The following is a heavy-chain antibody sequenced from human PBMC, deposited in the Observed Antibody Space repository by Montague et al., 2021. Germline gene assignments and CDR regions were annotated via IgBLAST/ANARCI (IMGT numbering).Heavy chain of an antibody. CDR3: ARGVVAAPPVVDY. V-gene: IGHV4-4*07. D-gene: IGHD2-15*01. Sequence: SETLSLTCSVSADPISGFFWHLTRQPDRTGLDWTGRIYLRGGTFYNPSLESRVTMSVDTSTTPFSLQVNSVTAAVTGMYYCARGVVAAPPVVDYWGRGTLVTVA. J-gene: IGHJ4*02. CDR2: IYLRGGT. CDR1: ADPISGFF.